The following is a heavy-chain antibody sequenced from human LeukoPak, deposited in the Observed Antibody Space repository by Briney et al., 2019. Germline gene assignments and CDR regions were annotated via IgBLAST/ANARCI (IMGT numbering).Heavy chain of an antibody. CDR2: ITGRGTRT. CDR3: VKEVLGSLDLPD. J-gene: IGHJ4*02. CDR1: GFTFSSNV. Sequence: GGSLRLSCVASGFTFSSNVLNWVRQAPGKGLEWVSAITGRGTRTYYADSVQGRFTISRDNSKNTLCLQMSSLREDDTAVYYCVKEVLGSLDLPDWGQGTLVTVSS. V-gene: IGHV3-23*01. D-gene: IGHD3-9*01.